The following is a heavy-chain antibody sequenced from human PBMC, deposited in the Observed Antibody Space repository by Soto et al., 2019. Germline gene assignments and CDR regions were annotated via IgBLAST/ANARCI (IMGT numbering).Heavy chain of an antibody. Sequence: GGSLRLSCAASGFTFSSYAMHWVRQAPGKGLEWVAVISYDGSNKYYADSVKGRFTISRDNSKNTLYLRMNSLRAEDTAVYYCARVPQRYGSGSYYKGWFDPWGQGTLVTVSS. D-gene: IGHD3-10*01. V-gene: IGHV3-30-3*01. CDR1: GFTFSSYA. CDR3: ARVPQRYGSGSYYKGWFDP. J-gene: IGHJ5*02. CDR2: ISYDGSNK.